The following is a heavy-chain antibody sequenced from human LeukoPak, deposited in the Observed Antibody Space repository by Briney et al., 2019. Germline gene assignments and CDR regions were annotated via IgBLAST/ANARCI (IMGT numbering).Heavy chain of an antibody. CDR2: ISSSSYI. CDR1: GFTFSSYS. CDR3: AGRGYSYGRNYYYYYYMDV. V-gene: IGHV3-21*01. J-gene: IGHJ6*03. Sequence: GGSLRLSCAASGFTFSSYSMNWVRQAPGKGLEWVSSISSSSYIYYADSVKGRFTISRDNAKNSLYPQMNSLRAEDTAVYYCAGRGYSYGRNYYYYYYMDVWGKGTTVTVSS. D-gene: IGHD5-18*01.